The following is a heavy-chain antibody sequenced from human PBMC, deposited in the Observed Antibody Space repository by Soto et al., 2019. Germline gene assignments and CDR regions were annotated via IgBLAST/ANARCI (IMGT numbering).Heavy chain of an antibody. D-gene: IGHD2-2*01. CDR3: ARDGGVGRYCSSTSCQKDYYGMDV. CDR2: IWYDGSNK. J-gene: IGHJ6*02. V-gene: IGHV3-33*01. Sequence: QVQLVESGGGVVQPGRSLRLSCAASGFTFSIYGMHWVRQAPGKGLEWVAVIWYDGSNKYYVDSVKGRLTISRDNSKNTLYLQMNSLRAEDTAVYYCARDGGVGRYCSSTSCQKDYYGMDVWGQGTTVTVSS. CDR1: GFTFSIYG.